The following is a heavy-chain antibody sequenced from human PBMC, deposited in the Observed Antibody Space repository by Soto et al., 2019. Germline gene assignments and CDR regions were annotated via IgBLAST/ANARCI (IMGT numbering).Heavy chain of an antibody. CDR3: ARVPYDYDFAPMDV. CDR2: ISSSSSYI. J-gene: IGHJ6*02. D-gene: IGHD3-3*01. CDR1: GFTFSTYW. V-gene: IGHV3-21*01. Sequence: GGSLRLSCSASGFTFSTYWMSWVRQAPGKGLEWVSSISSSSSYIYYADSVKGRFTISRDNAKNSLYLQMNSLRAEDTAVYYCARVPYDYDFAPMDVWGQGTTVTVSS.